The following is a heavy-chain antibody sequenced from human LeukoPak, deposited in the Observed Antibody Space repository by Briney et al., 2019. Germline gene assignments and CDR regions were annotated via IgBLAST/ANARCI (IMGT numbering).Heavy chain of an antibody. CDR1: GGSISSYY. Sequence: SETLSLTCTVAGGSISSYYWTWIRQPPGKGLEWIGYIFYSGATNYNPSLKSRVTISVDTSKNQFSLKLSSVTAADTAVYYCARDIPRYCSSTSCSVEGGGHTWFDPWGQGTLVTVSS. D-gene: IGHD2-2*01. CDR2: IFYSGAT. J-gene: IGHJ5*02. V-gene: IGHV4-59*01. CDR3: ARDIPRYCSSTSCSVEGGGHTWFDP.